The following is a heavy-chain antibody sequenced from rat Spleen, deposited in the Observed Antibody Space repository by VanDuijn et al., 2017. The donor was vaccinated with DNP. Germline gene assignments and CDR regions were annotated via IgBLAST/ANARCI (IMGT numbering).Heavy chain of an antibody. CDR3: ARWSDYFDY. V-gene: IGHV5-22*01. Sequence: EVRLVESGGGLVQPGRSLKLSCAASGFPFSDYFMAWVRQAPNKGLEWVASISHDGGGTFYGDSVKGRFTISRENAKTTLYLQMNSLRSEDTATYYCARWSDYFDYWGQGVMVTVSS. CDR2: ISHDGGGT. D-gene: IGHD4-2*01. CDR1: GFPFSDYF. J-gene: IGHJ2*01.